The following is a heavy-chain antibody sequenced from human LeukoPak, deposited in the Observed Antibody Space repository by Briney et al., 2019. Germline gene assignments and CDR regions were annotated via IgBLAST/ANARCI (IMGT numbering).Heavy chain of an antibody. CDR2: IIPIFGTA. D-gene: IGHD3-3*01. CDR3: ARAPRTDYDFWSGPYYYMDV. CDR1: GGTFSSYA. Sequence: GASVKVSCKASGGTFSSYAISWVRQAPGQGLEWMGGIIPIFGTANYAQKFQGRVTITTDESTSTAYMELSSLRSEDTAVYYCARAPRTDYDFWSGPYYYMDVWGKGTTVTVS. J-gene: IGHJ6*03. V-gene: IGHV1-69*05.